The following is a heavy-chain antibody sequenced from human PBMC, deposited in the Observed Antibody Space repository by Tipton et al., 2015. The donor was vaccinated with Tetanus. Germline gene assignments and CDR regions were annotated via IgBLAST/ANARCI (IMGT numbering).Heavy chain of an antibody. CDR3: ARRLIQNWFDP. CDR2: IYQTGTT. D-gene: IGHD2-8*01. Sequence: TLSLTCTVSGASISSSRRFDCGWIRQPPGKDLEWIGYIYQTGTTYYNPSLKSRVTISVDTSKNQFSLKLTSVTAADTAVYYCARRLIQNWFDPWGQGTLVTVSS. V-gene: IGHV4-31*03. J-gene: IGHJ5*02. CDR1: GASISSSRRFD.